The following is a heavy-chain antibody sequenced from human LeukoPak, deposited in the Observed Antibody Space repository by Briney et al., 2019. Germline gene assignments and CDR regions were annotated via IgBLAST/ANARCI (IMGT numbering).Heavy chain of an antibody. D-gene: IGHD3/OR15-3a*01. CDR1: GFSLSTYS. Sequence: PGVSLRLSCAVSGFSLSTYSMHWVRQSPGKGLEWVAFIRYDGNDKYYADSMKGRFTISRDDSKNTLYLQMNSLGPEDTAVYYCARDGWTYRLDYWGQGTLVTVSP. J-gene: IGHJ4*02. CDR2: IRYDGNDK. CDR3: ARDGWTYRLDY. V-gene: IGHV3-30*02.